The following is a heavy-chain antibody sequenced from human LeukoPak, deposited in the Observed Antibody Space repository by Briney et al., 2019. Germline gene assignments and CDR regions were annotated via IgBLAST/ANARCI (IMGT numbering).Heavy chain of an antibody. CDR1: GGSISSYY. D-gene: IGHD3-9*01. J-gene: IGHJ5*02. V-gene: IGHV4-59*12. Sequence: SETLSLTCTVSGGSISSYYWSWIRRPPGKGLEWIGYIYYSGSTNYNPSLKSRVTISVDKSKTQFSLKLSSVTAADTAGYYCVRVIDWSRWFDPWGQGTLVTVSS. CDR3: VRVIDWSRWFDP. CDR2: IYYSGST.